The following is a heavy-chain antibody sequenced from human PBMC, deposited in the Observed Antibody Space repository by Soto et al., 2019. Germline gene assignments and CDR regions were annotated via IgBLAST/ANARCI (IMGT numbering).Heavy chain of an antibody. D-gene: IGHD3-10*01. J-gene: IGHJ4*02. Sequence: QVQLHQSGPGLVEPSETLSLTCSVSGASVTNYYWSWIRQSPGKGLEWIGYISYGGTTNFNSSLKGRVTVSVDMSKNQFSLTLNSVTAADTAVYYCAMYYGHGQDYWGQGTLVTVSS. CDR1: GASVTNYY. CDR2: ISYGGTT. V-gene: IGHV4-59*02. CDR3: AMYYGHGQDY.